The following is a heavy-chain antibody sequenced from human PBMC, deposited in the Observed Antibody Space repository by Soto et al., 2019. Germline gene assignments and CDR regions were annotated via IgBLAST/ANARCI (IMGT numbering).Heavy chain of an antibody. CDR1: GYSFINFY. J-gene: IGHJ6*02. D-gene: IGHD2-21*01. V-gene: IGHV1-46*01. CDR3: ARATGDTVVDPRRYGFDV. CDR2: INPSGGST. Sequence: ASVKVSCKTSGYSFINFYIHWVRQAPGQGLEWMGIINPSGGSTTYAPKIQGRVTMTRDTSTSTVYMDLSSLRFDDTAVYYSARATGDTVVDPRRYGFDVWGQGTTVTVYS.